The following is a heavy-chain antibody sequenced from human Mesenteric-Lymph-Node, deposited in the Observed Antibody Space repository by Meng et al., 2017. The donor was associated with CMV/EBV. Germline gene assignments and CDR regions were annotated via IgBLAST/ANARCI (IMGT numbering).Heavy chain of an antibody. J-gene: IGHJ6*02. CDR3: AKDQGPYYYDTRGYYPNYYYGMDV. V-gene: IGHV3-23*01. Sequence: GESLKISCAASGFTFSSYAMSWVRQAPGKGLEWVSTISGSGDATYYADSVKGRFTISRDNSKNTLYLQMNSLRAEDTAVYHCAKDQGPYYYDTRGYYPNYYYGMDVWGQGTTVTVSS. D-gene: IGHD3-22*01. CDR1: GFTFSSYA. CDR2: ISGSGDAT.